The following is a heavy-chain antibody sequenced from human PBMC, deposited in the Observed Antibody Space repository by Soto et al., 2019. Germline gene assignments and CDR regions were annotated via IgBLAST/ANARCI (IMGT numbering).Heavy chain of an antibody. CDR3: ARSQGSSTSLEISYYYSYGMDV. J-gene: IGHJ6*02. V-gene: IGHV1-69*01. D-gene: IGHD2-2*01. Sequence: QVQLVQSGAEVKKPGSSVKVSCKASGGTFSSYAISWVRQAPGHGLEWMGGIIPISETTNYAQKFQGRVTITADESKSTAYMELSSLRSEDTAVYYCARSQGSSTSLEISYYYSYGMDVWGQGTTVTVSS. CDR2: IIPISETT. CDR1: GGTFSSYA.